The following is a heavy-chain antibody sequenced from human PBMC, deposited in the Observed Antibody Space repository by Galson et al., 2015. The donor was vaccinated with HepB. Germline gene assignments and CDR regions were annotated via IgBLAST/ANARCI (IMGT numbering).Heavy chain of an antibody. CDR1: GFTFSTYA. J-gene: IGHJ6*02. CDR3: ARDKGCSSTSCTSYFYYGMDV. V-gene: IGHV3-30-3*01. Sequence: SLRLSCADSGFTFSTYAMHWVRQAPGKGLEWVAVVSHDGINKYYADSVKGRFTISRDNSKNTLYLQMNSLRAEDTALYYCARDKGCSSTSCTSYFYYGMDVWGQGATVTVSS. D-gene: IGHD2-2*01. CDR2: VSHDGINK.